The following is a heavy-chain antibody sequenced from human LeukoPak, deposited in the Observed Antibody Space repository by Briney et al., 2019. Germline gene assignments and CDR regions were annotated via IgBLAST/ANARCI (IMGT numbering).Heavy chain of an antibody. D-gene: IGHD6-19*01. V-gene: IGHV3-9*01. J-gene: IGHJ4*02. CDR2: ISWNSGSI. Sequence: PGGSLRLSCAASGFTFDDYAMRWVRQAPGKGLGWVSGISWNSGSIGYADSVKGRFTISRDNAKNSLYLQMNSLRAEDTALHYCAKDDDSSGSLDYWGQGTLVTVSS. CDR3: AKDDDSSGSLDY. CDR1: GFTFDDYA.